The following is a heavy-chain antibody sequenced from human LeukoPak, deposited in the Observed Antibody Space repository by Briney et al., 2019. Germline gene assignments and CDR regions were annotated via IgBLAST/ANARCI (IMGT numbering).Heavy chain of an antibody. CDR1: GYTFTGYY. Sequence: GASVRVSCKASGYTFTGYYMHCVRQAPGQGLEWMGWINPNSGGTNYAQKFQGRVTMTRDTSISTAYMELRRLRSDDTAVYYCARDRGSYFSDAFDIWGQGTMVTASS. J-gene: IGHJ3*02. D-gene: IGHD1-26*01. CDR2: INPNSGGT. CDR3: ARDRGSYFSDAFDI. V-gene: IGHV1-2*02.